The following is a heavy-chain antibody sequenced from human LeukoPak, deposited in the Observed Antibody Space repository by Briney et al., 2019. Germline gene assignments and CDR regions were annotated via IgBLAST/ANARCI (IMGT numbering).Heavy chain of an antibody. Sequence: GGSLRLSCAASGFTFSSYALSWVRQAPGKGLERVSTITAGGGSTYYADSVKGRFTISRDNSKNTLYLQMNSLRAEDTAVYYCAKDKWQWLRLPDYWGQGTLVTVSS. CDR3: AKDKWQWLRLPDY. CDR1: GFTFSSYA. D-gene: IGHD5-12*01. V-gene: IGHV3-23*01. J-gene: IGHJ4*02. CDR2: ITAGGGST.